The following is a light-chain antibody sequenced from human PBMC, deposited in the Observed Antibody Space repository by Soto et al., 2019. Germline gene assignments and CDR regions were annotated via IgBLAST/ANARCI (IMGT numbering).Light chain of an antibody. CDR1: QSVRTS. V-gene: IGKV3-15*01. Sequence: MTQSPSTLSAFTGDRVTITCRASQSVRTSLAWYQQKPGKAPRLLIYCASTRATGIPARFSGSGSGTEFTLTISSLQSEDFAVYYCQQYNNCPRTFGQGTKVDIK. CDR3: QQYNNCPRT. J-gene: IGKJ1*01. CDR2: CAS.